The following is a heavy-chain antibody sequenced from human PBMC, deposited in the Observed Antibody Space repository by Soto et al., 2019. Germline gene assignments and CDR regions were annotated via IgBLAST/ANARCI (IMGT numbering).Heavy chain of an antibody. CDR3: ARDYSSSSNYDYYYGMDV. V-gene: IGHV4-61*01. CDR1: GGSVSSGSYF. D-gene: IGHD6-6*01. Sequence: QVQLQESGPGLVKPSETLSLTCTVSGGSVSSGSYFWSWIRQPPGKGLEWIGYIYYSGSTNYNPSLESRVTISVDTSKNQFSLKLSSVTAADTAVYYCARDYSSSSNYDYYYGMDVWGQGTTVTVSS. J-gene: IGHJ6*02. CDR2: IYYSGST.